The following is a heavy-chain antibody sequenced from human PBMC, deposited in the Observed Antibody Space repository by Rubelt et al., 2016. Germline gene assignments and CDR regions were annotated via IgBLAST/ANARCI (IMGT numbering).Heavy chain of an antibody. CDR3: ARDPRGKGRYWYFDL. Sequence: QVQLVQSGAEVKKPGSSVKVSCKASGGTFSSYAISWVRQAPGQGLEWMGRIIPILGIANYAQKFQGRVTITADKSTRPADVELSSLRSEDTAVYCCARDPRGKGRYWYFDLWGRGTLVTVSS. J-gene: IGHJ2*01. CDR2: IIPILGIA. D-gene: IGHD4-23*01. CDR1: GGTFSSYA. V-gene: IGHV1-69*04.